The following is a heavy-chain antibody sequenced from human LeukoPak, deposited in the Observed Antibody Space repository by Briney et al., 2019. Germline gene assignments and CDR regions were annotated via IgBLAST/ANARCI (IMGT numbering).Heavy chain of an antibody. V-gene: IGHV3-23*01. CDR3: AKDRTYRYFDY. Sequence: GGSLRLSCAASGFTFSSSAMNWVRQAPGKGLEWVSAISGGGDSTYYADSVKGRFTISRDNSKNTLFLQRNSLRAEDTAVYYCAKDRTYRYFDYWGQGTLVAVSS. J-gene: IGHJ4*02. D-gene: IGHD3-16*02. CDR2: ISGGGDST. CDR1: GFTFSSSA.